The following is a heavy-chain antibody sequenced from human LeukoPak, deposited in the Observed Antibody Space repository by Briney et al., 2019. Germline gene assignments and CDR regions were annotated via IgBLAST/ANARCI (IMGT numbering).Heavy chain of an antibody. CDR1: GGTFSSYA. CDR2: IIPILGIA. V-gene: IGHV1-69*04. CDR3: ASMRSGSSTSYYYYGMDV. J-gene: IGHJ6*02. D-gene: IGHD2-2*01. Sequence: SVKVSCKASGGTFSSYAISWVRQAPGQGLEWMGRIIPILGIANYAQKFQGRVTITADKSTSTAYMELSSLRSEDTAVYYCASMRSGSSTSYYYYGMDVWGQGTTVTVSS.